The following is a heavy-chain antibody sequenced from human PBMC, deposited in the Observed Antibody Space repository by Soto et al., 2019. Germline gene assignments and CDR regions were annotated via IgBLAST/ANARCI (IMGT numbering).Heavy chain of an antibody. D-gene: IGHD6-13*01. CDR1: GFTFSSYS. J-gene: IGHJ4*02. Sequence: PGGSLRLSCAASGFTFSSYSMNWVRQAPGKGLEWVSSISSSSSYIYYAESEKGRFTIYRDNAKKSLYLQMNSLRAEDTALYYFARDKPGIAAARTFDYWGQGTLVTVSS. V-gene: IGHV3-21*01. CDR3: ARDKPGIAAARTFDY. CDR2: ISSSSSYI.